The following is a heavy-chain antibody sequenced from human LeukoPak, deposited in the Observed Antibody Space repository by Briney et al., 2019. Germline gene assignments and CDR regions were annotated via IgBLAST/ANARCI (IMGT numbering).Heavy chain of an antibody. V-gene: IGHV1-69*05. CDR2: IIPIFGTA. CDR1: GGTFSSYA. J-gene: IGHJ5*02. CDR3: ARDLGDWNDVGVDP. D-gene: IGHD1-1*01. Sequence: GASVKVSCKASGGTFSSYAISWVRQAPGQGLEWMGGIIPIFGTANYAQKLQGRVTMTTDTSTSTAYMELRSLRSDDTAVYYCARDLGDWNDVGVDPWGQGTLVTVSS.